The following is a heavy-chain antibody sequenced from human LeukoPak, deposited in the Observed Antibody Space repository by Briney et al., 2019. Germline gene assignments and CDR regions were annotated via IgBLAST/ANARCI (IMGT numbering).Heavy chain of an antibody. Sequence: PGGSLRLSCAASGPHFSGYWMSWVRQAPGKGLEWVANIKTDGSEKYYVDSVKGRFTISRDNAKNSLYLQMNSLRAEDTAVYYCARGARSGSYYNWFDPWGQGTLVTVSS. D-gene: IGHD1-26*01. CDR3: ARGARSGSYYNWFDP. CDR1: GPHFSGYW. V-gene: IGHV3-7*01. CDR2: IKTDGSEK. J-gene: IGHJ5*02.